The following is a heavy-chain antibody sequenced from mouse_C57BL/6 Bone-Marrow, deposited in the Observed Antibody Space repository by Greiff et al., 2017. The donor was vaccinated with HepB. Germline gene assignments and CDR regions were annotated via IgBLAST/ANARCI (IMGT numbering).Heavy chain of an antibody. V-gene: IGHV5-4*01. J-gene: IGHJ3*01. Sequence: EVQLVESGGGLVKPGGSLKLSCAASGFTFSSYAMSWVRQTPEKRLEWVATISDGGSYTYYPDNVKGRFTISRDNAKNNLYLQMSHLKSEDTAMYYCARDPAGTRFAYWGQGTLVTVSA. CDR1: GFTFSSYA. D-gene: IGHD4-1*01. CDR2: ISDGGSYT. CDR3: ARDPAGTRFAY.